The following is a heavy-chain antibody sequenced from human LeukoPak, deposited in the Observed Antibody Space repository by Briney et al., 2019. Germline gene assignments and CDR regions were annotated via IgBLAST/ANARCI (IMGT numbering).Heavy chain of an antibody. Sequence: SETLSLTCTVSGDSIRSSSYYWGWIRQSPGKGLEWIGSIFSSGRTYYNPSLKSRVTISVDTSKNQFSLKLSSVTAADTAVYYCARVWDSSSWYDGYYFDYWGQGTLVTVSS. V-gene: IGHV4-39*07. J-gene: IGHJ4*02. D-gene: IGHD6-13*01. CDR2: IFSSGRT. CDR1: GDSIRSSSYY. CDR3: ARVWDSSSWYDGYYFDY.